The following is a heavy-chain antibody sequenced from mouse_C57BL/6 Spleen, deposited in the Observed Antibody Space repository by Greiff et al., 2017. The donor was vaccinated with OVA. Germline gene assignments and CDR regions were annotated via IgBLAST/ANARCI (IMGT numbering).Heavy chain of an antibody. Sequence: VQLQQSGAELVRPGTSVKLSCKASGYTFTSYWMHWVKQRPGQGLEWIGVIDPSDSYTNYNQKFKGKATLTVDTSSSTAYMQLSSLTSEDSAVYYCADSNHGGWGQGTTLTVSS. CDR1: GYTFTSYW. CDR3: ADSNHGG. D-gene: IGHD6-1*01. V-gene: IGHV1-59*01. CDR2: IDPSDSYT. J-gene: IGHJ2*01.